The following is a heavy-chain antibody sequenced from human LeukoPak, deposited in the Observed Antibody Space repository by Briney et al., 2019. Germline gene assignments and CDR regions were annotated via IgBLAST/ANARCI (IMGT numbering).Heavy chain of an antibody. J-gene: IGHJ3*01. D-gene: IGHD3/OR15-3a*01. CDR3: ARPQSVDWLFDAFDL. CDR1: GFDFSSYT. Sequence: SGDSLRLSCAASGFDFSSYTMNWVRQAPGQGLEWVASITSDSGDTNFADSLKARLTISRDNAKNSLYLQISSLRIEDTAVYYCARPQSVDWLFDAFDLWGQGTSVTVSS. CDR2: ITSDSGDT. V-gene: IGHV3-21*01.